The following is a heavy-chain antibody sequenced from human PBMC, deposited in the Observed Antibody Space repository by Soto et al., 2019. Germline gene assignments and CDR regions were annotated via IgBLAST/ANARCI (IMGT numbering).Heavy chain of an antibody. CDR1: GGSISSYY. V-gene: IGHV4-59*01. CDR2: IYYSGST. Sequence: QVQLQESGPGLVKPSETLSLTCTVSGGSISSYYWSWIRQPPGKGLEWIGYIYYSGSTNYNPSLKGRVTISVDTSKNQFSLKLSSVTAADTAVYYCARAAVVTHHFDYWGQGTLVTVSS. D-gene: IGHD2-15*01. J-gene: IGHJ4*02. CDR3: ARAAVVTHHFDY.